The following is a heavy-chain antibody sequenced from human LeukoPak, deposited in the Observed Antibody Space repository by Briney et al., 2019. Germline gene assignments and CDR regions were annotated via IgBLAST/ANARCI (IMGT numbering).Heavy chain of an antibody. CDR2: ISAYNGNT. D-gene: IGHD2-2*01. J-gene: IGHJ4*02. CDR3: ARDRRNVVVPAVAVDY. V-gene: IGHV1-18*04. Sequence: ASVKVSCKASGYTFTSYGISWVRQAPGQGLEWMGWISAYNGNTNYAQKLQGRVTMTTDTSTSTAYMELRSLRSDDTAVYYCARDRRNVVVPAVAVDYWGQGTLVTVSS. CDR1: GYTFTSYG.